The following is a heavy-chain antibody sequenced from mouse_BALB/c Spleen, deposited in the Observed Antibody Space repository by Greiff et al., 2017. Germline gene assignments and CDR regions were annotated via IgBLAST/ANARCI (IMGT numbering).Heavy chain of an antibody. CDR3: AREGTGFDY. J-gene: IGHJ2*01. D-gene: IGHD4-1*01. Sequence: EVKLMESGGGLVKPGGSLKLSCAASGFTFSDYYMYWVRQTPEKRLEWVATISDGGSYTYYPDSVKGRFTISRDNAKNNLYLQMSSLKSEDTAMYYCAREGTGFDYWGQGTTLTVSS. V-gene: IGHV5-4*02. CDR2: ISDGGSYT. CDR1: GFTFSDYY.